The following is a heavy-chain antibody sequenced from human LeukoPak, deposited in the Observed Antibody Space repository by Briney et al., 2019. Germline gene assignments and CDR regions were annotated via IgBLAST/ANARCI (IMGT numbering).Heavy chain of an antibody. CDR1: GGSFSGYY. Sequence: SETLSFTCAVYGGSFSGYYWSWIRQPPGKGLEWIGEINHSGSTNYNPSLKSRVTISVDTSKNQFSLKLSSVTAADTAVYYCARGRGAHSYGYGSFDYWGQGTLVTVSS. CDR2: INHSGST. V-gene: IGHV4-34*01. J-gene: IGHJ4*02. D-gene: IGHD5-18*01. CDR3: ARGRGAHSYGYGSFDY.